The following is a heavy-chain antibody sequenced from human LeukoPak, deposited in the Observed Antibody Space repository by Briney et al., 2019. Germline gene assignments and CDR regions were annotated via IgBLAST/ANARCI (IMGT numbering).Heavy chain of an antibody. V-gene: IGHV3-21*01. Sequence: GGSLRLSCAASGFTFSSYSMNWVRQAPGKGLEWVSNIGTAGDTYYADSVKGRFTISRDNAKNSLYLQMNSLRAEDTAVYYCARQNTIYFDYWGQGTLVTVSS. J-gene: IGHJ4*02. D-gene: IGHD2/OR15-2a*01. CDR3: ARQNTIYFDY. CDR1: GFTFSSYS. CDR2: IGTAGDT.